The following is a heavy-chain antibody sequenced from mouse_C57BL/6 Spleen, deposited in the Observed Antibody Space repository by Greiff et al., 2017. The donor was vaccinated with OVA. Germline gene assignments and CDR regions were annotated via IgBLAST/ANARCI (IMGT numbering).Heavy chain of an antibody. J-gene: IGHJ4*01. CDR3: ARNYGSSPMDY. CDR2: INPGSGGT. Sequence: QVQLQQSGAELVRPGTSVKVSCKASGYAFTNYLKEWVKQRPGQGLEWIGVINPGSGGTNYNEKFKGKATLTADKSSSTAYMQLSSLTSEDSAVYFCARNYGSSPMDYWGQGTSVTVSS. CDR1: GYAFTNYL. D-gene: IGHD1-1*01. V-gene: IGHV1-54*01.